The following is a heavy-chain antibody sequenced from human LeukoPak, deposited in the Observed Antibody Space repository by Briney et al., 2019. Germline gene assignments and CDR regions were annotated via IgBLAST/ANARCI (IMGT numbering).Heavy chain of an antibody. CDR2: INPSGGST. Sequence: ASVKVSCKASGYTFTSYYMHWVRQAPGQGLEWMGIINPSGGSTSYAQKFQGRVTMTEDTSTDTAYMELSSLRSEDTAVYYCATDLAVAGSAEYFQHWGQGTLVTVSS. V-gene: IGHV1-46*01. CDR1: GYTFTSYY. J-gene: IGHJ1*01. D-gene: IGHD6-19*01. CDR3: ATDLAVAGSAEYFQH.